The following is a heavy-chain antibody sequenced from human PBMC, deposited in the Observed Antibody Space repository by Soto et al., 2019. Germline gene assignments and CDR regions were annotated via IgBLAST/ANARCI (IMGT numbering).Heavy chain of an antibody. CDR3: VRDAPPDDY. Sequence: GGSLRLSCAASGFTFSSYAMNWVRQAPGKGLEWVSASSSSSNSIYYADSVKGRFTISRDNAKNSLYLQMNSLRAEDTGVYYCVRDAPPDDYWGQGTLVTVSS. J-gene: IGHJ4*02. CDR1: GFTFSSYA. CDR2: SSSSSNSI. V-gene: IGHV3-48*01.